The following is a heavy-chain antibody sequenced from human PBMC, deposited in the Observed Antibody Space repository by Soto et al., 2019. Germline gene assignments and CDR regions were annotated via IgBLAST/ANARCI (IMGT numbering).Heavy chain of an antibody. CDR3: EKLLRETSNSDTLSI. V-gene: IGHV3-23*01. J-gene: IGHJ3*02. CDR1: GLALSDTS. CDR2: FGRSDDST. D-gene: IGHD2-15*01. Sequence: PGGSLRLSCVASGLALSDTSMTWVRQAPGRGLEWVSSFGRSDDSTKYADSEKGLFTICKDTSKNSLYLHRDSLRAEATATYYCEKLLRETSNSDTLSIWGQGTM.